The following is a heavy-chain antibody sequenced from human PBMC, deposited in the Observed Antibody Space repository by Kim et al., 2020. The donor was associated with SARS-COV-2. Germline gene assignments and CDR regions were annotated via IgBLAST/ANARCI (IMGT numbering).Heavy chain of an antibody. CDR2: IYYSGST. CDR1: GGSISSSSYY. D-gene: IGHD3-22*01. CDR3: ARQETSLLGIVVVITNWFDP. V-gene: IGHV4-39*01. J-gene: IGHJ5*02. Sequence: SETLSLTCTVSGGSISSSSYYWGWIRQPPGKGLEWIGSIYYSGSTYYNPSLKSRVTISVDTSKNHFSLKLSSVTAADTAVYYCARQETSLLGIVVVITNWFDPWGQGTLVTVSS.